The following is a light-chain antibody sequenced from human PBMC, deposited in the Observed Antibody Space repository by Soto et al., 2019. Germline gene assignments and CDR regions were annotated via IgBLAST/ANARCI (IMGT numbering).Light chain of an antibody. CDR2: EVN. Sequence: QSVLTQPASVSGSPRQSITISCTGASSDVGGYTYVSWYQQHPGKAPKLMIYEVNNRPSGVSHRFSGSKSGNTASLTISGLQAEDEADYYCSSYTSSGTLYVFGTGTKVTVL. CDR1: SSDVGGYTY. J-gene: IGLJ1*01. V-gene: IGLV2-14*01. CDR3: SSYTSSGTLYV.